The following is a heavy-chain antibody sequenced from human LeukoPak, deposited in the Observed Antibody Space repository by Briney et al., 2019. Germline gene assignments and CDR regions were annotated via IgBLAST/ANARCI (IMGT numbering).Heavy chain of an antibody. CDR2: IKQDGSEK. J-gene: IGHJ4*02. Sequence: GGSLRLSCAASGFTFSSYWMSWVRQAPGKGLEWVANIKQDGSEKYYVDSVKGRLTISRDNAKNSLYLQMNSLRAEDTAVYYCASYYDFWSGYYNYWGQGTLVTVSS. D-gene: IGHD3-3*01. V-gene: IGHV3-7*01. CDR3: ASYYDFWSGYYNY. CDR1: GFTFSSYW.